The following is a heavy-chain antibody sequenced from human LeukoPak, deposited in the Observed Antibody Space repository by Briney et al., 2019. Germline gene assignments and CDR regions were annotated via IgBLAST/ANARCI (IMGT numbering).Heavy chain of an antibody. V-gene: IGHV3-7*01. CDR2: IKQDGSER. Sequence: GGSLRLSCAASGFTFRSYWMSWVRQPPGKGLEWVANIKQDGSERNYVDSVEGRFTISRDNAKNSLYLQMNSLRVEDTAVYYCATEKYCTSSTCLYHFQYWGQGTLVTVSS. D-gene: IGHD2/OR15-2a*01. J-gene: IGHJ4*02. CDR3: ATEKYCTSSTCLYHFQY. CDR1: GFTFRSYW.